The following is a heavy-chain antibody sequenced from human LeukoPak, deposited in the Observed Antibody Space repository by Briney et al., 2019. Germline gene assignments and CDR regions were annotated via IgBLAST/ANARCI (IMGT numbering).Heavy chain of an antibody. V-gene: IGHV4-59*01. CDR2: IYYSGST. D-gene: IGHD3-3*01. Sequence: SETLSLTCTVSGGSISSYYWSWIRQPPGKGLEWIGYIYYSGSTNYNPSLKSRVTISVDTSKNQFSLKLSSVTAADTAVYYCARGCYDFWSGYPWFDPWGQGTLVTVSS. CDR3: ARGCYDFWSGYPWFDP. J-gene: IGHJ5*02. CDR1: GGSISSYY.